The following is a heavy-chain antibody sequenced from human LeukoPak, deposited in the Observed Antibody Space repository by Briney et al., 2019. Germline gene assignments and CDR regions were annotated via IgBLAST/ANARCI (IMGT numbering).Heavy chain of an antibody. Sequence: PGGSLRLSCAASGFSFSNYWMHWVRQAPGKGLVWVSRIKTDGRSTTYADSVKGRFTISRDNSKNTLYLQMNSLRAEDTAVYYCAKGQEALRTLYYWGQGTLVTVSS. CDR3: AKGQEALRTLYY. CDR1: GFSFSNYW. V-gene: IGHV3-74*01. D-gene: IGHD2-21*01. CDR2: IKTDGRST. J-gene: IGHJ4*02.